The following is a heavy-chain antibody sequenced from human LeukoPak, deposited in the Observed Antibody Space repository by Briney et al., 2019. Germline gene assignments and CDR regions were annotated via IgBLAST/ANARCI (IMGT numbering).Heavy chain of an antibody. CDR2: ICPASGAT. D-gene: IGHD1-1*01. Sequence: EASVRVSCKASGYTFTGSYMHWVRQAPGQGFEWIGWICPASGATKYAQNFQGRVTLTTDTSITTAYMELSSLTSDDTASYYCLNEHGGWGQGTPVTVSS. V-gene: IGHV1-2*02. J-gene: IGHJ4*02. CDR1: GYTFTGSY. CDR3: LNEHGG.